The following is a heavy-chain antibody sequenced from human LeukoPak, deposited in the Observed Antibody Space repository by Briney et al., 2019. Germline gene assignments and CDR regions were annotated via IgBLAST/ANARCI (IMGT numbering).Heavy chain of an antibody. CDR3: ARSKTIVAGEEYFQH. J-gene: IGHJ1*01. CDR1: GGSFSGYY. D-gene: IGHD5-12*01. Sequence: SETLSLTCAVYGGSFSGYYWSWIRQPPGKGLEWIGEINHSGSTNYNPSLKSRATISVDTSKNQFSLKLSSVTAADTAVYYCARSKTIVAGEEYFQHWGQGTLVTVSS. V-gene: IGHV4-34*01. CDR2: INHSGST.